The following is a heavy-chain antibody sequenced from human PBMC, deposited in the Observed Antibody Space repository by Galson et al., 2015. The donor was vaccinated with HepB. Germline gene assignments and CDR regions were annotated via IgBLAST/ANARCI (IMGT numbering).Heavy chain of an antibody. Sequence: SLRLSCAASGFTFSSYDMHWVRQAPGKGLEWVAVISYDGSNKYYADSVKGRFIISRDNSKNTLYLQMSSLRAEDTAVYYCARDSIAGATWAGRGYFDYWGQGTLVTVSS. D-gene: IGHD1-26*01. V-gene: IGHV3-30-3*01. CDR3: ARDSIAGATWAGRGYFDY. J-gene: IGHJ4*02. CDR2: ISYDGSNK. CDR1: GFTFSSYD.